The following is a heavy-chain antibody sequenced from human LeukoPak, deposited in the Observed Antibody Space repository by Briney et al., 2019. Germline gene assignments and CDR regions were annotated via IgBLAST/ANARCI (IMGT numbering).Heavy chain of an antibody. D-gene: IGHD3/OR15-3a*01. CDR2: INPSGGST. CDR3: ARESCGQGLN. CDR1: GYTFNTYY. V-gene: IGHV1-46*02. Sequence: GASVKASSKASGYTFNTYYMVWVRQAPGQGLEWMGIINPSGGSTSYAQKFQGRVTMTRDTSTSTVYMELSSLRSEDTAVYYCARESCGQGLNWGQGTLVTVSS. J-gene: IGHJ4*02.